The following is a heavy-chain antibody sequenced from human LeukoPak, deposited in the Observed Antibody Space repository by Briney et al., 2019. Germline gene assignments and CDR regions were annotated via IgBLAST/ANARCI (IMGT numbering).Heavy chain of an antibody. D-gene: IGHD2-15*01. CDR2: ISQSGST. CDR1: GGSISSYY. V-gene: IGHV4-34*01. J-gene: IGHJ4*02. CDR3: ARGRYCSGGSCYYY. Sequence: SETLSLTCTVSGGSISSYYWSWIRQPPGKGLEWIGEISQSGSTNYNPSLKSRVTMSVDTSKNQFSLKLSSVTAADTAVYYCARGRYCSGGSCYYYWGQGTLVTVSS.